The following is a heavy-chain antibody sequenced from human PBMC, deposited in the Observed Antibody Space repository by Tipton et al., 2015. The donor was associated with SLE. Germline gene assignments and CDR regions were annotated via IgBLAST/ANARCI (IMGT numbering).Heavy chain of an antibody. CDR2: VFSSGTT. Sequence: TLSLTCTVSSGSVSSGAYYWSWIRQHPGKGLEWIGYVFSSGTTYYNPSLQGRLSMSLDTSKNQLSLQMRSVTAADTAVYFCARGYCSDGVCYGFGFFDYWGQGNLVTVSS. J-gene: IGHJ4*02. CDR1: SGSVSSGAYY. V-gene: IGHV4-31*03. CDR3: ARGYCSDGVCYGFGFFDY. D-gene: IGHD2-8*01.